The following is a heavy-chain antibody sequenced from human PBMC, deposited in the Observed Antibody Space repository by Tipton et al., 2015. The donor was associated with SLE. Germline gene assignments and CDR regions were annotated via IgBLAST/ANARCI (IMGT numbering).Heavy chain of an antibody. CDR2: IYYSGGT. D-gene: IGHD6-13*01. J-gene: IGHJ5*02. CDR1: GGSINRYY. Sequence: PGLVKPSETLSLTCTVSGGSINRYYWSWIRQAPGKGLEWIGYIYYSGGTNYNPSLKSRVTMSVDTSKNQFSLKLTSVTAADTAVYYCARDLLGSSPHPFDPWGQGTLVTVSS. V-gene: IGHV4-59*01. CDR3: ARDLLGSSPHPFDP.